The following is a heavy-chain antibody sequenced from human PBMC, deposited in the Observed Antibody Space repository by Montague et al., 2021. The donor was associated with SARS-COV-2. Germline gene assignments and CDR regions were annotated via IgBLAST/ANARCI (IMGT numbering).Heavy chain of an antibody. J-gene: IGHJ5*02. CDR1: GVSVSSNNYY. CDR2: IYFNGNT. V-gene: IGHV4-61*03. CDR3: AREVVGVKTNWLDT. D-gene: IGHD3-16*01. Sequence: SETLSLTCSVSGVSVSSNNYYWTWIRRPPGKGLEWIGYIYFNGNTIFNPSLEGRVTTSIDTSKNHFSMRLTSVTPADTAVYNCAREVVGVKTNWLDTWGQGTLVTVSS.